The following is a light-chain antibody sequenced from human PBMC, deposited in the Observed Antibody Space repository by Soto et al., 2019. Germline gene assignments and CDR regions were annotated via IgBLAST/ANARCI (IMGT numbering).Light chain of an antibody. V-gene: IGKV3-11*01. CDR3: QQYNNWPPIN. J-gene: IGKJ5*01. Sequence: EIVLTQSPATLSFSPLERATLSFSASQSVSSYIAWYQQKPGQAPRLLIYDASNRATGIPARFSGSGSGTESTLTISSLQSEDFAVYYCQQYNNWPPINFGQGTRLEIK. CDR2: DAS. CDR1: QSVSSY.